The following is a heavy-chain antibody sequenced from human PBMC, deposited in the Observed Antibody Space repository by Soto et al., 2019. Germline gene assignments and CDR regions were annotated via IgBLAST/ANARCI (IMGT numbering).Heavy chain of an antibody. CDR1: GGTLISNA. J-gene: IGHJ3*02. CDR2: IIPIWGSA. CDR3: ASRERVDAFDI. Sequence: QVQLVQSGAEVKKPGSSVKVSCKASGGTLISNAISWVRQAPGQGLEWMGGIIPIWGSANYAQKFQDRVTITADESTSTTYMELNSLRSEDAAVYYCASRERVDAFDIWGQGTMVTVSS. V-gene: IGHV1-69*01. D-gene: IGHD1-26*01.